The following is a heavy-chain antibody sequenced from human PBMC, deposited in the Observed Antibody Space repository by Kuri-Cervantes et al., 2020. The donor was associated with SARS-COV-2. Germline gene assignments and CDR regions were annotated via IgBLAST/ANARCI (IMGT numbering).Heavy chain of an antibody. J-gene: IGHJ6*03. CDR3: ARGSELEPSYYYYYYMDV. CDR2: INPNSGGT. D-gene: IGHD1-1*01. Sequence: ASVKVSCKASGYTFTGYYMHWVRQAPGQGLEWMGWINPNSGGTNYAQKFQGRVTMTRDTSISTAYMELSSLRSEDTAVYYCARGSELEPSYYYYYYMDVWGKGTTVTVSS. V-gene: IGHV1-2*02. CDR1: GYTFTGYY.